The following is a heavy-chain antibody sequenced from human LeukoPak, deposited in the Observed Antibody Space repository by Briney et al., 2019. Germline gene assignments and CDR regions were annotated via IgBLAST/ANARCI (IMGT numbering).Heavy chain of an antibody. CDR3: ARVLYYDILTGYYFNVFDY. Sequence: GASVKVSCKASGYTFTGYYMHWVRQAPGQGLEWMGWINPNRGGTNYAQKFQGRVTMTRDTSISTAYMELSRLRSDDTAVYYCARVLYYDILTGYYFNVFDYGGQGTLVTVSS. J-gene: IGHJ4*02. CDR1: GYTFTGYY. V-gene: IGHV1-2*02. D-gene: IGHD3-9*01. CDR2: INPNRGGT.